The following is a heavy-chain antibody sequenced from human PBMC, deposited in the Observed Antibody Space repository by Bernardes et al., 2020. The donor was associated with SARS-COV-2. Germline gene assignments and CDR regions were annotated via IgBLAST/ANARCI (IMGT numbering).Heavy chain of an antibody. J-gene: IGHJ6*02. D-gene: IGHD5-18*01. V-gene: IGHV3-43*02. Sequence: GSLRLSCAASGFTFDDYAMHWVRQAPGKGLEWVSLISGDGASIYYADSVKGRFTISRDNSKNSLYVQMNSLRTEDTALYYCAKDTGGYYAYYYYGMDVWGQGTTVTVSS. CDR3: AKDTGGYYAYYYYGMDV. CDR2: ISGDGASI. CDR1: GFTFDDYA.